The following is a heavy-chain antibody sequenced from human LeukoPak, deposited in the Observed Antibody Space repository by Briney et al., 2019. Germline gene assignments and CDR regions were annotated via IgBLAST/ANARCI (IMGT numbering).Heavy chain of an antibody. J-gene: IGHJ4*02. D-gene: IGHD6-19*01. CDR2: INPNSDGT. V-gene: IGHV1-2*02. CDR1: GYTFSGYY. Sequence: ASLKVSCKASGYTFSGYYIHWIRQAPGQGLEWMGWINPNSDGTYYAQNFQGRVTMTRDTSISTAYMELSGLKSDDTAVYYCARGGSGPVWGQGTLVTVSS. CDR3: ARGGSGPV.